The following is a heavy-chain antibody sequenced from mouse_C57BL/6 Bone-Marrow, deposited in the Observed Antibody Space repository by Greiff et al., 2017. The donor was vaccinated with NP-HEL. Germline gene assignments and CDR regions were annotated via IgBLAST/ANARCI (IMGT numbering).Heavy chain of an antibody. CDR1: GYTFTSYW. V-gene: IGHV1-64*01. CDR2: IHPNSGST. Sequence: QVHVKQPGAELVKPGASVKLSCKASGYTFTSYWMHWVKQRPGQGLEWIGMIHPNSGSTNYNEKFKSKATLTVDKSSSTAYMQLSSLTSEDSAVYYCARNDYFYWYFDVWGTGTTVTVSS. D-gene: IGHD2-4*01. J-gene: IGHJ1*03. CDR3: ARNDYFYWYFDV.